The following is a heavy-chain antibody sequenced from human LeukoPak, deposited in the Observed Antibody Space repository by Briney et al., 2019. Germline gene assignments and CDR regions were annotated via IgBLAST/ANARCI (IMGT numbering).Heavy chain of an antibody. V-gene: IGHV4-30-4*01. D-gene: IGHD3-10*01. CDR3: ARARITMVRGPGRGSSLSYYYYGMDV. CDR2: IYYSGST. CDR1: GGSISSGDYY. Sequence: PSQTLSLTCTVSGGSISSGDYYWSWIRQPPGKGLEWIGYIYYSGSTYYNLSLKSRVTISVDTSKNQFSLKLSSVTAADTAVYYCARARITMVRGPGRGSSLSYYYYGMDVWGQGTTVTVSS. J-gene: IGHJ6*02.